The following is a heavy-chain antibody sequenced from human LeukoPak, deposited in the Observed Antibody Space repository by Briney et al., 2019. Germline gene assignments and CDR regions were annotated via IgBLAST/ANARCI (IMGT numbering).Heavy chain of an antibody. J-gene: IGHJ6*03. V-gene: IGHV3-30*01. D-gene: IGHD3-22*01. CDR2: ISYDGSNK. CDR1: GFTFSSYA. CDR3: ASDSSGAGRDYMDV. Sequence: GGSLRLSCVASGFTFSSYAMHWVRQAPGKGLEWVAVISYDGSNKYYADSVKGRFTISRDNSKNTLYLQMNSLRAEDTAVYYCASDSSGAGRDYMDVWGKGTTVTVSS.